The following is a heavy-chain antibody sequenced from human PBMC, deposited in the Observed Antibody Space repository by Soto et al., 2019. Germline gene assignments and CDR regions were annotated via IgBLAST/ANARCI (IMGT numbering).Heavy chain of an antibody. D-gene: IGHD3-16*02. CDR2: MNPNSGNT. J-gene: IGHJ4*02. CDR1: GYTFTSYD. Sequence: QVQLVQSGAEVKKPGASVKVSCKASGYTFTSYDINWVRQATGQGLEWMGWMNPNSGNTGYAQKFQGRVTRTRNTSISTAYMELSSLGSEDTAVYYCARAPYDYIWGSYRSEYWGQGTLVTVSS. CDR3: ARAPYDYIWGSYRSEY. V-gene: IGHV1-8*01.